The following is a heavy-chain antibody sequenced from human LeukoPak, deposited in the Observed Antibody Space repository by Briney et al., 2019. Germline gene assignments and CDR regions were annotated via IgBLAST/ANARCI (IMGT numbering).Heavy chain of an antibody. CDR3: TRYNNDHFDY. D-gene: IGHD1-14*01. Sequence: GGSLRLSCAGSGFTFGGYGMHWFRQTPGKGLEWVAVIVYDGSRAFYADSVKGRFTISRDNSKNTMSVQMDDLRAEDTAVYYCTRYNNDHFDYWGQGTLVTVSS. J-gene: IGHJ4*02. CDR1: GFTFGGYG. V-gene: IGHV3-33*01. CDR2: IVYDGSRA.